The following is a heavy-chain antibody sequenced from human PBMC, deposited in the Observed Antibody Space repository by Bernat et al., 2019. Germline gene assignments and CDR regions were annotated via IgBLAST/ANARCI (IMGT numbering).Heavy chain of an antibody. V-gene: IGHV3-15*07. CDR3: TTGSVEGG. J-gene: IGHJ4*02. CDR2: VKIKTVGETT. Sequence: EMQLVESGGGLVKPGGSLRLSCAASGFTFSNAWMNWVRQAPGKGLEWVGRVKIKTVGETTDYAAPVKGRFTISRDDSKNTLYLQMNSLKTEDTAVYYCTTGSVEGGWGQGTLVTVSS. D-gene: IGHD3-3*01. CDR1: GFTFSNAW.